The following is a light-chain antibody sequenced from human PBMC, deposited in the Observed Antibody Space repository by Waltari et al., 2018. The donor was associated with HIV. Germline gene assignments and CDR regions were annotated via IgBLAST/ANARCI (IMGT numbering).Light chain of an antibody. Sequence: QTILSQPTPASATPGQSVTLARSRMLTKTLTNILKWYQRFPGEAPKLLIYSNNQRPSGVPARFSGSKSGTSASLAISGLQSEDEADYFCAAWDDTLNGLFGGGTKLTVL. CDR3: AAWDDTLNGL. V-gene: IGLV1-44*01. CDR2: SNN. J-gene: IGLJ2*01. CDR1: LTKTLTNI.